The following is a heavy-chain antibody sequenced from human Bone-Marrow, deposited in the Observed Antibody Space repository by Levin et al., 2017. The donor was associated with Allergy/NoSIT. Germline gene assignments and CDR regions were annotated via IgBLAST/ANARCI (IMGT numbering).Heavy chain of an antibody. CDR2: ISYDGSNT. CDR3: AKDSGRALEWPSWAGSRFDH. J-gene: IGHJ4*02. D-gene: IGHD3-3*01. V-gene: IGHV3-30*18. Sequence: QPGGSLRLSCAASGFIFSTYGFHWVRQAPGKGLEWVAAISYDGSNTYYADSVKGRFTVSRESSKNSLYLQLSSLRPEDTAVYYCAKDSGRALEWPSWAGSRFDHWGQGTLVTVSS. CDR1: GFIFSTYG.